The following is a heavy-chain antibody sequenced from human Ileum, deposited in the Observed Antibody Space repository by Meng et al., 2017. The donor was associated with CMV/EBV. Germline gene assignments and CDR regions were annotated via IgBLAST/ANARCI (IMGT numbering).Heavy chain of an antibody. CDR3: AREEEATGVAHLRYYYYGMDV. D-gene: IGHD1-26*01. Sequence: GESLKISCAASGFAFSSYWMSWVRQAPGKGLEWVANIKQDGSEKYYVDSVKGRFTISRDNAKNSLYLQMNSLRAEDTAVYYCAREEEATGVAHLRYYYYGMDVWGQGTTVTVSS. J-gene: IGHJ6*02. CDR1: GFAFSSYW. CDR2: IKQDGSEK. V-gene: IGHV3-7*01.